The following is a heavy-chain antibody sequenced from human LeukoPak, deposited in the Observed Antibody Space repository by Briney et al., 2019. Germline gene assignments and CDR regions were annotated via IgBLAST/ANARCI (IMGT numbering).Heavy chain of an antibody. D-gene: IGHD3-10*01. CDR1: GGSISSSSYY. J-gene: IGHJ5*02. V-gene: IGHV4-39*07. CDR3: ARSPSGSYYRRHGWFDP. CDR2: INHSGST. Sequence: SETLSLTCTVSGGSISSSSYYWSWIRQPPGKGLEWIGEINHSGSTNYNPSLKSRVTISVDTSKNQFSLKLSSVTAADTAVYYCARSPSGSYYRRHGWFDPWGQGTLVTVSP.